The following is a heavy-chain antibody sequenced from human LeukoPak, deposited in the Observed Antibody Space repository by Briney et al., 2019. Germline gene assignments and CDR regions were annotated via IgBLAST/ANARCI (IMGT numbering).Heavy chain of an antibody. Sequence: SETLSLTCTVSGGSISSSSYYWGWIRQPPGKGLEWIGSIYYSGSTYYNPSLKSRVTISVDMSKNQFSLKLSSVTAADTAVYYCARHDERIQLWFGIFDYWGQGTLVTVSS. V-gene: IGHV4-39*01. J-gene: IGHJ4*02. CDR2: IYYSGST. CDR3: ARHDERIQLWFGIFDY. D-gene: IGHD5-18*01. CDR1: GGSISSSSYY.